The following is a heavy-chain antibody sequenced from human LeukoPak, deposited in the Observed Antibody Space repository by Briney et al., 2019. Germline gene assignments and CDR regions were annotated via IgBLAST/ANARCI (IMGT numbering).Heavy chain of an antibody. CDR3: ARGRSVTLAAAGTRWFDP. CDR1: GGSISSGGYY. J-gene: IGHJ5*02. CDR2: IYYSGST. V-gene: IGHV4-31*03. Sequence: SETLSLTCTVSGGSISSGGYYWSWIRQHPGKGLAWIGYIYYSGSTYYNPSLKSRVTISVDTSKNQFSLKLSSVTAADTAVYYCARGRSVTLAAAGTRWFDPWGQGTLVTVSS. D-gene: IGHD6-13*01.